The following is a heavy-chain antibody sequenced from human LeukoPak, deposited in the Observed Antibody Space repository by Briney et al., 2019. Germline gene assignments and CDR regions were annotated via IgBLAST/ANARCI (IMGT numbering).Heavy chain of an antibody. D-gene: IGHD5-18*01. CDR2: IYYSGST. V-gene: IGHV4-59*12. CDR3: AREARGYSYNDY. CDR1: GGSISSYS. Sequence: SETLSLTCTVSGGSISSYSWSWIRQPPGKGLEWIGYIYYSGSTYYNPSLKSRVTISVDTSKNQFSLKLSSVTAADTAVYYCAREARGYSYNDYWGQGTLVTVSS. J-gene: IGHJ4*02.